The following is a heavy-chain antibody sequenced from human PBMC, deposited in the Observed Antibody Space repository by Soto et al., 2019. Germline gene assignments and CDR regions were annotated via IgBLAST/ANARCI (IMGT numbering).Heavy chain of an antibody. CDR2: ISTYSGDT. CDR1: GYTFFTYD. J-gene: IGHJ5*02. V-gene: IGHV1-18*01. D-gene: IGHD2-15*01. CDR3: PPHPAAATSDYWYDP. Sequence: QVHLVQSGVEVKTPGASVRVSCQASGYTFFTYDISWVRQAPGQGLEWMGWISTYSGDTKYAQKFQGRVTMTTDTSTIPAYLTLRTLEPDGTTVYYPPPHPAAATSDYWYDPWGQGTLVTVSS.